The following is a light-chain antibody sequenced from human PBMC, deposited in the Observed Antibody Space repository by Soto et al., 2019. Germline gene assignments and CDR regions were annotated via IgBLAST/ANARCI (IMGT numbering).Light chain of an antibody. Sequence: QSALTQPASVSGSPGQSITISCTGTSSDVGGYNYVSWYQQHPGKAPKLMIYDVSNRPSGVSNRFSGSKSGNTASLTISGLQAEYEADYYCSSYTSSSTPLYVFGTGNKVTVL. CDR2: DVS. V-gene: IGLV2-14*01. CDR1: SSDVGGYNY. CDR3: SSYTSSSTPLYV. J-gene: IGLJ1*01.